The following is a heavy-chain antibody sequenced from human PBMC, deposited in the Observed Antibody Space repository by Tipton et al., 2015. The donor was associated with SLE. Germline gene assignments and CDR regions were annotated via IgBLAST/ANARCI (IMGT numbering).Heavy chain of an antibody. Sequence: SLRLSCAASGFTFSSYAMHWVRQAPGKGLEWVAVIWYDGSNKYYADSVKGRFTISRDNSKNTLYLQMNSLRAEDTAVYYCAREGPFWWELLDRAFDIWGQGTMVTVSS. CDR1: GFTFSSYA. J-gene: IGHJ3*02. CDR2: IWYDGSNK. CDR3: AREGPFWWELLDRAFDI. V-gene: IGHV3-33*08. D-gene: IGHD1-26*01.